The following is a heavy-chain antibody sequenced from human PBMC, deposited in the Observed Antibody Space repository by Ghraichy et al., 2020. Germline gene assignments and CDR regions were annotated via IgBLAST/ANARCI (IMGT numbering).Heavy chain of an antibody. Sequence: GSLRLSCGASGFTFSSYAMSWVRQAPGKGLEWVSTITSGGGYTYYADSLKGRFTISRDNSKNTLYLQMNSLRAEDTAVYYCAKAHSSSWYYLDHWGQGTLVTVSS. V-gene: IGHV3-23*01. D-gene: IGHD6-13*01. J-gene: IGHJ4*02. CDR2: ITSGGGYT. CDR1: GFTFSSYA. CDR3: AKAHSSSWYYLDH.